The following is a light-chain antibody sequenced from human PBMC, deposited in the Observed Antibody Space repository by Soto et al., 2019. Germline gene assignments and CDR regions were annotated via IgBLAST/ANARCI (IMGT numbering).Light chain of an antibody. J-gene: IGKJ2*01. V-gene: IGKV3-20*01. CDR2: AAS. CDR3: QQYGSSPAT. CDR1: QSVSSNY. Sequence: EIVVTQSPDTLSLSPGEGAALSCRASQSVSSNYLAWYQQRPGQAPRLLIYAASNRAAGIPDRFTGSGSGTDFTLTLSRLEPEDFAVYYCQQYGSSPATFGQGTKLEIK.